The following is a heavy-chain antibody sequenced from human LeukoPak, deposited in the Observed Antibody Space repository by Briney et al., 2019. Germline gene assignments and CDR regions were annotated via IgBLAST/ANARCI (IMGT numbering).Heavy chain of an antibody. CDR3: ATDFYDST. Sequence: SGGSLRLSCATSGFTFSNAWMNWVRQAPGKGLEWVGRIRSNSDGGTIDYAAPVKGRFTLSRDDSKTTLYLQMNSLQTKDTAVYYCATDFYDSTWGQGTLVTVPS. V-gene: IGHV3-15*07. J-gene: IGHJ5*02. CDR1: GFTFSNAW. CDR2: IRSNSDGGTI. D-gene: IGHD3-22*01.